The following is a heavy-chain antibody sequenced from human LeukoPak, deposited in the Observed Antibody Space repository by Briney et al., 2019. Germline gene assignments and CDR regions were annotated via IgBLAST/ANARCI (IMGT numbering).Heavy chain of an antibody. Sequence: SETLSLTCTVSGGSISNSYWSWIRQSPGKGLEWIGYIYYSGRTSYNPSLKSRVTISIDTSKNQFSLKLSSVTAADTAVYVCARFIAVAKNWFDPWGQGTLVTVSS. D-gene: IGHD6-19*01. CDR1: GGSISNSY. CDR3: ARFIAVAKNWFDP. J-gene: IGHJ5*02. CDR2: IYYSGRT. V-gene: IGHV4-59*01.